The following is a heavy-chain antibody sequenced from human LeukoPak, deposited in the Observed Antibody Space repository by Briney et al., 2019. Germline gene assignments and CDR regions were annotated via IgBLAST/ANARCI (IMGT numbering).Heavy chain of an antibody. J-gene: IGHJ4*02. Sequence: PGGSLRLSCAASGFTFSSYGMSWVRQAPGKGLEWVSAISGSGGSTYYADSVKRRFTMSRDNSKNTLYLQMNSLRAEDTAVYYCAKDSTGITGEELPTYYFDYWGQGTLVTVSS. CDR3: AKDSTGITGEELPTYYFDY. V-gene: IGHV3-23*01. CDR1: GFTFSSYG. D-gene: IGHD1-26*01. CDR2: ISGSGGST.